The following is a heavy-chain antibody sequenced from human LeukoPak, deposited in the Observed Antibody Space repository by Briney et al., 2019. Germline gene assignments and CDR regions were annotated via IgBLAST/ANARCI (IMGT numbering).Heavy chain of an antibody. V-gene: IGHV1-2*02. CDR1: GYTFTGYY. D-gene: IGHD3-3*01. J-gene: IGHJ4*02. CDR2: INPNSGGT. CDR3: ARDARYDFWIDY. Sequence: ASVKVSCKSSGYTFTGYYIHWVRQAPGQGLEWMGWINPNSGGTNYAQKFQGRVTMTRDTSISTAYMELSRLRSDDTAVYYCARDARYDFWIDYWGQGTLVTVSS.